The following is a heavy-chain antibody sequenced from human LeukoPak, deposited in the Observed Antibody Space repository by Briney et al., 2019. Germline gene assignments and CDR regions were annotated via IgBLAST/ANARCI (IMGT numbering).Heavy chain of an antibody. Sequence: SGPTLVNPTQTLTLTCTFAGFSLRSSGEGVGWIRQPPGKALEWLALIYWNDYKRYSPSLKSRLTITKDTSKNQVVLTMTNMDPVDTATYYCAHRPQSPGDYVWGSYHSWGQGTLVTVSS. D-gene: IGHD3-16*02. J-gene: IGHJ4*02. CDR3: AHRPQSPGDYVWGSYHS. V-gene: IGHV2-5*01. CDR1: GFSLRSSGEG. CDR2: IYWNDYK.